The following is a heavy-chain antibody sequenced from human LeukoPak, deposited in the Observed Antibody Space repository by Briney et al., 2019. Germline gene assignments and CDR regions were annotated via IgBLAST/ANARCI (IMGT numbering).Heavy chain of an antibody. D-gene: IGHD6-19*01. Sequence: GGSLRLSCAASGFTVSSNYMSWVRQAPGKGLEWVSGISGRGGSTYYADSVKGRFTISRDNSKNTLYLQMNSLRAEDTAVYYCAKDLSIAVAGLDFDYWGQGTLVTVSS. J-gene: IGHJ4*02. CDR2: ISGRGGST. CDR3: AKDLSIAVAGLDFDY. V-gene: IGHV3-23*01. CDR1: GFTVSSNY.